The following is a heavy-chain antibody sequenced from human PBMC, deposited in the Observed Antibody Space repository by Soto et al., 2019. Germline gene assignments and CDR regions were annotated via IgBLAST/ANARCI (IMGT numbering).Heavy chain of an antibody. CDR1: GGTFTDYT. J-gene: IGHJ2*01. D-gene: IGHD1-7*01. CDR3: DKKLGTSAFDL. V-gene: IGHV1-69*02. CDR2: IIPVLDLS. Sequence: QVQLVQSGAEVKKPGSSVKVSCKASGGTFTDYTITWVRQAPGQGLEWMGRIIPVLDLSNYAQKFQGRVKITADKSTTTSYMELSGLTSEDTAVYYCDKKLGTSAFDLWGRGTLVTVSS.